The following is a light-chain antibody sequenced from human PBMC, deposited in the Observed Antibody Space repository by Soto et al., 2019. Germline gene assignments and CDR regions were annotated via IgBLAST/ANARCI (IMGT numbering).Light chain of an antibody. CDR3: QQYNNLPRT. CDR1: QGVSSN. CDR2: GAS. Sequence: EIVLTQSPATLSVSPGERATISCRASQGVSSNLAWYQQKPGKAPRLLIYGASTRATGVPARFSGSGSGTEFTLTISSLQSEDFAAYYCQQYNNLPRTFGQGTKLEIK. V-gene: IGKV3-15*01. J-gene: IGKJ2*01.